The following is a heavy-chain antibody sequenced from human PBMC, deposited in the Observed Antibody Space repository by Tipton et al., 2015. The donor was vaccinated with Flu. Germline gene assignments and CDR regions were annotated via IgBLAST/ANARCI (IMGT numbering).Heavy chain of an antibody. CDR3: ARGDYGDYDHEADAFDI. CDR1: GGSISRGSYY. CDR2: NYTNTNT. J-gene: IGHJ3*02. V-gene: IGHV4-61*02. Sequence: GLVKPSQTLSLTCSVSGGSISRGSYYYNWIRQPAGEGLEWIGRNYTNTNTHYKASLKSRGTIPIDRSKNQFSLRLSSVTAADTAMYYCARGDYGDYDHEADAFDIWGQGTLVTVSA. D-gene: IGHD4-17*01.